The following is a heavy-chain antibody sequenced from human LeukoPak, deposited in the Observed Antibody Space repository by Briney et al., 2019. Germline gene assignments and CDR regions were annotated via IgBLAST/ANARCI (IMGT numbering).Heavy chain of an antibody. V-gene: IGHV4-59*01. Sequence: SETLSLTCTVSGGSISSYYWSWIRQPPGKGLEWIGYIYYSGSTNYNPSLKSRVTISVDTSKNQFSLKLSSVTAADTAMYYCARVGVRGVRDDAFDIWGQGTMVTVSS. CDR3: ARVGVRGVRDDAFDI. CDR2: IYYSGST. J-gene: IGHJ3*02. D-gene: IGHD3-10*01. CDR1: GGSISSYY.